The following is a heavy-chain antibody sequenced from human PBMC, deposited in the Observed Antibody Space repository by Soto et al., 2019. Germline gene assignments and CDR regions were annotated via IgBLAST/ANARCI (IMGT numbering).Heavy chain of an antibody. J-gene: IGHJ4*02. D-gene: IGHD6-6*01. CDR1: GFTFSSYA. Sequence: GGSLRLSCAASGFTFSSYAMSWVRQAPGKGLEWVSAISGSGGSTYYADSVKGRFTISRDNSKNTLYLQMNSLRAEDTAVYYCANGREYSSSGPDYWGQGTLVTVSS. V-gene: IGHV3-23*01. CDR3: ANGREYSSSGPDY. CDR2: ISGSGGST.